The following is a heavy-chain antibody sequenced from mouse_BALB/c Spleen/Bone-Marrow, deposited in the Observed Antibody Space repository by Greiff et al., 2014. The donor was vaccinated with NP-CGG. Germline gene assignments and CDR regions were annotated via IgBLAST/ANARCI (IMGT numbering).Heavy chain of an antibody. Sequence: VQLQQSGPELVKPGASVKISCTGSGYAFSSSWMNWVKQRPGQGLVWIGRIYPGGGDTNSNGRFKGKATLTADRSSNTAYMQLSSLTSVDSAVYFCARSAYYGSSYGAMDYWGQGTSVTVSS. CDR3: ARSAYYGSSYGAMDY. J-gene: IGHJ4*01. V-gene: IGHV1-82*01. CDR1: GYAFSSSW. D-gene: IGHD1-1*01. CDR2: IYPGGGDT.